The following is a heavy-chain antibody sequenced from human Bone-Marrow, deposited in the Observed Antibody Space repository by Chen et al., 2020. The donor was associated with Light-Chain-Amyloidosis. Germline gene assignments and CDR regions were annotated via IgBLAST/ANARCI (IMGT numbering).Heavy chain of an antibody. J-gene: IGHJ4*02. CDR2: IYFSGTT. V-gene: IGHV4-59*01. Sequence: QVQLQESGPGLVRPSETLSLTCTVSSGSITNYYWTWIRQPPGKGLEWIGYIYFSGTTNYNPSLKSRVTISVDTSKNQFSLKLTSVTAAGTAVYYCASSDYGSGSYYFDYWGQGSLVTVSS. CDR1: SGSITNYY. CDR3: ASSDYGSGSYYFDY. D-gene: IGHD3-10*01.